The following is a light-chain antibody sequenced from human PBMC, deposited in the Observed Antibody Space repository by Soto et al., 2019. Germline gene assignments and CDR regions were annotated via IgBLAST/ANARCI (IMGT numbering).Light chain of an antibody. J-gene: IGLJ2*01. Sequence: QSALTHPRSVSGSPGQSVTISCTGTSSDVGGYNYVSWYQQHPGKAPKLMIYDVSKRPSGVPDRFSGSKSGNTASLTISGLQAEDEADYYCCSYAGSTLPFGGGTKLTVL. V-gene: IGLV2-11*01. CDR2: DVS. CDR3: CSYAGSTLP. CDR1: SSDVGGYNY.